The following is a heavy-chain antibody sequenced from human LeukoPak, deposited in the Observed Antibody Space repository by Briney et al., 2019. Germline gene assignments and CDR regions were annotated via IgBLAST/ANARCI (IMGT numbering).Heavy chain of an antibody. Sequence: ASVKVSCKASGGTFSSYAISWVRQAPGQGLEWMGRIIPIFGTANYAQKFQGRVTITTDESTSTAYMELSSLRVEDTAVYYCAKPTRGSGGSFLIDYWGQGTLVTVSS. V-gene: IGHV1-69*05. J-gene: IGHJ4*02. CDR3: AKPTRGSGGSFLIDY. CDR2: IIPIFGTA. D-gene: IGHD2-15*01. CDR1: GGTFSSYA.